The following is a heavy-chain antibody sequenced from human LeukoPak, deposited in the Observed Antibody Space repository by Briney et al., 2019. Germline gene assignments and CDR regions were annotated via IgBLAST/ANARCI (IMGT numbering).Heavy chain of an antibody. CDR1: GFTFSSYA. D-gene: IGHD3-9*01. J-gene: IGHJ4*02. Sequence: GGSLRLSCAASGFTFSSYAMSWVRQAPGKGLEWVSAISGSGGSIYYADSVKGRFTISRDNSQNTLYLQMNSLRAEDTAVYYCAKDWSPPYYDILTGYNPFDFWGQGTLVTVSS. V-gene: IGHV3-23*01. CDR3: AKDWSPPYYDILTGYNPFDF. CDR2: ISGSGGSI.